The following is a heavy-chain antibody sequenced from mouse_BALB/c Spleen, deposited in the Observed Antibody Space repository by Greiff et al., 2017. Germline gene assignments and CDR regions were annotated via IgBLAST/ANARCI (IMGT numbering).Heavy chain of an antibody. CDR2: IYPGNVNT. J-gene: IGHJ3*01. Sequence: VQGVESGPELVKPGASVRISCKASGYTFTSYYIHWVKQRPGQGLEWIGWIYPGNVNTKYNEKFKGKATLTADKSSSTAYMQLSSLTSEDSAVYFCARNGVGMFAYWGQGTLVTVSA. V-gene: IGHV1S56*01. D-gene: IGHD1-1*02. CDR1: GYTFTSYY. CDR3: ARNGVGMFAY.